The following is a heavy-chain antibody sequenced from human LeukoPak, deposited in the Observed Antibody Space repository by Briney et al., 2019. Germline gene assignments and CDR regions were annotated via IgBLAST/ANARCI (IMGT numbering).Heavy chain of an antibody. CDR3: ARVAGDAFDI. CDR1: GFTFSNYW. Sequence: GGSLRLFCAASGFTFSNYWMSWVRQAPGKGLEWVANIKQDGSDKYYVDSVKGRFTISRDNAKNSLYLQMNSLRAEDTAVYYCARVAGDAFDIWGQGTMVTVSS. CDR2: IKQDGSDK. J-gene: IGHJ3*02. V-gene: IGHV3-7*01.